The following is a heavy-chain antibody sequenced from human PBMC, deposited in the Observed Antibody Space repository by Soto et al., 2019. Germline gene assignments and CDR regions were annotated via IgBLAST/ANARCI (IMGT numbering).Heavy chain of an antibody. J-gene: IGHJ3*01. V-gene: IGHV3-7*04. CDR2: IKRDGTVT. Sequence: EVQLVESGGGLVQPGESLRLSCAASGFTFSAFWMTWLRQAPGKGLEWVANIKRDGTVTHYGDSVEGRCTLSRDNAQNSLFPQLNSLRPEDTAMYYCARDLSPPGEFFYDAFDVWGQGTVVTVSS. CDR1: GFTFSAFW. D-gene: IGHD2-21*01. CDR3: ARDLSPPGEFFYDAFDV.